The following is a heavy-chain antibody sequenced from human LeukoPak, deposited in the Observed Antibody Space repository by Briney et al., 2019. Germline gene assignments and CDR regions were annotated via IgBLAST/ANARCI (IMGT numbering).Heavy chain of an antibody. Sequence: SDTLSLTCAVYGGSFSGYYWSWIRQPPGKGLEWIGEINHSGSTNYNPSHKRRVTISVGTSKNQFSLKLSSVDAADTAVYYCARGLSPRINMVRGVRPPFRGVFDYWGQGTLVTVSS. CDR3: ARGLSPRINMVRGVRPPFRGVFDY. D-gene: IGHD3-10*01. J-gene: IGHJ4*02. CDR2: INHSGST. V-gene: IGHV4-34*01. CDR1: GGSFSGYY.